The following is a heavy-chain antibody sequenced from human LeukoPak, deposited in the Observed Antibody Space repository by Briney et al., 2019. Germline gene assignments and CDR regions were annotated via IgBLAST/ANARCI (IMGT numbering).Heavy chain of an antibody. Sequence: GGSLRLSCAASGFTVSSYFMSWVRQAPGKGLEWVSVIHSGSTTYYAGSVKGRFTISRDNSKNTLYLQMNSLKAEDAAVYYCARGGPSYGDYSSFDYWGQGTLVTVSS. CDR3: ARGGPSYGDYSSFDY. V-gene: IGHV3-53*01. CDR1: GFTVSSYF. CDR2: IHSGSTT. J-gene: IGHJ4*02. D-gene: IGHD4-17*01.